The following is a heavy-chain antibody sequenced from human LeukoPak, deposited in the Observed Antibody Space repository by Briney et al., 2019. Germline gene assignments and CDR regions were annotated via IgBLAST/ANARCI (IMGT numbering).Heavy chain of an antibody. V-gene: IGHV3-33*06. Sequence: PGGSLRLSCVASGFTFSSYGMHWVRQAPGKGLEWVAVIWYDGSNKYYADSVKGRFTISRDSSKNTLFLHMNTLRAEDTAIYYCAKDRTVGASYWYFDLWGRGTLVTVSS. CDR3: AKDRTVGASYWYFDL. J-gene: IGHJ2*01. D-gene: IGHD1-26*01. CDR2: IWYDGSNK. CDR1: GFTFSSYG.